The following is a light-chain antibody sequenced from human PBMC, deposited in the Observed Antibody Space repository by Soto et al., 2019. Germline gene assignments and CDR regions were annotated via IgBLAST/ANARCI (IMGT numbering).Light chain of an antibody. Sequence: QSALTQPASVSGSPGQSITISCTGTSSDVGRYNYVSWYQQHPGKAPKLIIYDVSYRPSGVSDRFSGSKSGNTASLTISGLQAEDEADYYCRSYTGSSTSFGGGTKVTVL. CDR1: SSDVGRYNY. J-gene: IGLJ3*02. CDR3: RSYTGSSTS. V-gene: IGLV2-14*01. CDR2: DVS.